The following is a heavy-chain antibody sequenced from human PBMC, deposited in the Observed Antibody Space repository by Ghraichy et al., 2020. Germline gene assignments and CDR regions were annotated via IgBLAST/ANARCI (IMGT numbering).Heavy chain of an antibody. CDR1: GDSISSSSYY. J-gene: IGHJ5*02. V-gene: IGHV4-39*01. CDR2: IHYSGNT. Sequence: SETLSLTCTVSGDSISSSSYYWGWIRQPPGKGLEWIASIHYSGNTYNNPSLKSRVTISVDTSKNQFSLKLSFVTAADTAVYYCARHIGYSYSSSSCYTDWFDPWGQGTLVTVSS. CDR3: ARHIGYSYSSSSCYTDWFDP. D-gene: IGHD2-2*02.